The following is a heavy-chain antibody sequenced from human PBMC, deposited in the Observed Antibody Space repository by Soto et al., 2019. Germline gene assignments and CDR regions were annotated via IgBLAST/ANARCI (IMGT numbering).Heavy chain of an antibody. J-gene: IGHJ4*02. CDR2: IIPIFGTA. CDR1: GGTFSSYA. D-gene: IGHD6-13*01. V-gene: IGHV1-69*01. CDR3: SRDGYGIAAAGAFDY. Sequence: QVQLVQSGAEVKKPGSSVKVSCKASGGTFSSYAISWVRQAPGQGLEWMGGIIPIFGTANYAQKFQGRVTITADESTSTAYMELSSLRSEDTAVYYCSRDGYGIAAAGAFDYWGQGTLVTVSS.